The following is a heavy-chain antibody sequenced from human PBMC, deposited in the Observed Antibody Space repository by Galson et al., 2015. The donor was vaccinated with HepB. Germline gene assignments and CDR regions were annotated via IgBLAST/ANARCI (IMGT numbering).Heavy chain of an antibody. Sequence: LSLTCTVSGGSISDYYWSWIRQPPGKGLEWIGYIHYSGSTNYSPSLKSRVTISADTPKNQFSLTLNTLTAADTAVYYCAKDVEKKYDDFWSGWQDNYYYYGMDVWGQGTTVTVSS. J-gene: IGHJ6*02. CDR3: AKDVEKKYDDFWSGWQDNYYYYGMDV. CDR1: GGSISDYY. D-gene: IGHD3-3*01. V-gene: IGHV4-59*12. CDR2: IHYSGST.